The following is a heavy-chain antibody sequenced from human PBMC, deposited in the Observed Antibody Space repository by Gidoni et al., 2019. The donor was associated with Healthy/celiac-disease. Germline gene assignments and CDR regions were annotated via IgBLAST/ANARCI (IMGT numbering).Heavy chain of an antibody. Sequence: QVQLVQSGAEVKKPGASVTVSCKASGYTFTGYYMHWVRQAPGQGLEWMGWINPNSGGTNYAHKFQGRVTVTRDTSISTAYMELSRLRSDDTAVYYCARGNSGDRDWDFDLWGRGTLVTVSS. V-gene: IGHV1-2*07. CDR1: GYTFTGYY. D-gene: IGHD7-27*01. J-gene: IGHJ2*01. CDR3: ARGNSGDRDWDFDL. CDR2: INPNSGGT.